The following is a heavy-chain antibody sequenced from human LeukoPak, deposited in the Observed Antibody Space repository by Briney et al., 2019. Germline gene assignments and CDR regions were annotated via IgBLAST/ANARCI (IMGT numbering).Heavy chain of an antibody. J-gene: IGHJ4*02. CDR3: AREEMATIDY. CDR2: ISPSGGST. CDR1: GYTFTSNY. V-gene: IGHV1-46*01. D-gene: IGHD5-24*01. Sequence: ASVKVSCKAFGYTFTSNYMHWVRQAPGQGPEWMGVISPSGGSTTYAQKFQGRVTLTRDMSTSTDYLELSSLRSEDTAVYYCAREEMATIDYWGQGTLVTVSS.